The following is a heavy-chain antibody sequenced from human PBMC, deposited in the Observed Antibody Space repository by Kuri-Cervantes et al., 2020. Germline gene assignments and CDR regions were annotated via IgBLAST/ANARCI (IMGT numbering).Heavy chain of an antibody. CDR3: ARGLRITIFGVVITRNNWFDP. J-gene: IGHJ5*02. Sequence: GGSLRLSCAASGFTFSSYSMNWVRQAPGKGLEWVSYISGSSRTIYYADSVKGRFTISRDNAKNSLYLQMNSLRDEDTAVYYCARGLRITIFGVVITRNNWFDPWGQGTLVTVSS. D-gene: IGHD3-3*01. CDR1: GFTFSSYS. V-gene: IGHV3-48*02. CDR2: ISGSSRTI.